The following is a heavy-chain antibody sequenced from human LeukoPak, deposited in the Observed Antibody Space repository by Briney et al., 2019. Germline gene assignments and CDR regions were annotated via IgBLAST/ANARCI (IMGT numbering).Heavy chain of an antibody. V-gene: IGHV4-4*02. D-gene: IGHD1-1*01. CDR1: GGSISSSNW. CDR3: LGTYYYYYMDV. Sequence: PSETLSLTCAVSGGSISSSNWWSWVRQPPGKGLEWIGEIYHSGSTNYNPSLKSRVTISVDKSKDQFSLKLSSVTAADTAVYYCLGTYYYYYMDVWGKGTTVTISS. CDR2: IYHSGST. J-gene: IGHJ6*03.